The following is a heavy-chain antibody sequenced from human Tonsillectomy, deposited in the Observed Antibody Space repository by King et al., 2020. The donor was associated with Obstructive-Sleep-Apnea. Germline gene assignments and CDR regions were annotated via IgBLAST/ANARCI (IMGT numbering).Heavy chain of an antibody. Sequence: QLQESGPGLVKPSETLSLTCTVSGGSISSSSYYWGWIRQPPGKGLEWIGSIYYSGNTYYNPSLKSRVTISVDTSKNQFSLKLSSVTAADTAVYYCARILKNNVGGLGYWGQGTLVTVSS. V-gene: IGHV4-39*07. CDR2: IYYSGNT. CDR1: GGSISSSSYY. J-gene: IGHJ4*02. CDR3: ARILKNNVGGLGY. D-gene: IGHD1-26*01.